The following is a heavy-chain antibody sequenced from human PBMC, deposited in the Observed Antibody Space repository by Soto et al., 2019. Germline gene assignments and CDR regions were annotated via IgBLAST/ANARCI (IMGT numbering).Heavy chain of an antibody. Sequence: QLQLQESGPGLVKPSETLSLTCTVFGGSITSSSYYWGWIRQPPGKGLEWIVSIYFSGSTYYNPTLNSRVAISVDTTKNKFSVKLSSVTAADTAVYYCASHAVHSSGFTDYCGQGTMVTGCS. CDR2: IYFSGST. J-gene: IGHJ4*02. CDR1: GGSITSSSYY. CDR3: ASHAVHSSGFTDY. D-gene: IGHD6-19*01. V-gene: IGHV4-39*01.